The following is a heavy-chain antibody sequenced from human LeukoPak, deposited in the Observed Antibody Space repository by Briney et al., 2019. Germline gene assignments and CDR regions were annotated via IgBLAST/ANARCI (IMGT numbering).Heavy chain of an antibody. CDR3: ARDQGFLVGYLYYFDY. V-gene: IGHV3-7*03. Sequence: PGGSLRLSCAASGFTFSNYWMSWVRQAPGKGLEWVANIKQDRSEKYYVDSVKGRFTISRDNAKNSLYLQMNSLRAEDTAVYYCARDQGFLVGYLYYFDYWGQGTLVTVSS. CDR2: IKQDRSEK. J-gene: IGHJ4*02. D-gene: IGHD3-3*01. CDR1: GFTFSNYW.